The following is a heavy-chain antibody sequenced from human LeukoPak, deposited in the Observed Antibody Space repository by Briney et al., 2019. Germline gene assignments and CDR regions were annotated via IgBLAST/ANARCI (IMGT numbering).Heavy chain of an antibody. CDR2: IYYSGST. J-gene: IGHJ3*02. CDR3: ARDGLIAVAGTSAFDI. Sequence: SETLSLTCTVSGGSISSYYWSWIRQPPGKGLEWIGYIYYSGSTNYNPSLKSRVTISVDTSKNQFSLKLSSVTAADTAVYHCARDGLIAVAGTSAFDIWGQGTMVTVSS. V-gene: IGHV4-59*01. D-gene: IGHD6-19*01. CDR1: GGSISSYY.